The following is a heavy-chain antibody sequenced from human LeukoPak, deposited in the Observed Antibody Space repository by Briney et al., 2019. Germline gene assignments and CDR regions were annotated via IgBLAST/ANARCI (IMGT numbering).Heavy chain of an antibody. J-gene: IGHJ4*02. CDR1: GGTFSSYA. Sequence: ASVKVSCKASGGTFSSYAISWVRQAPGQGLEWMGRIIPILGIVNYAQKFQGRVTITADKSTSTAYMELSSLRSEDSVVYYCARESTAMDSDYWGQGTLVTVSS. V-gene: IGHV1-69*04. CDR3: ARESTAMDSDY. D-gene: IGHD5-18*01. CDR2: IIPILGIV.